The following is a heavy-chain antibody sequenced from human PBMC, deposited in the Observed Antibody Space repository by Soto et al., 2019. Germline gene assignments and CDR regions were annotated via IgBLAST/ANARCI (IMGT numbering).Heavy chain of an antibody. CDR2: INSDGSST. J-gene: IGHJ6*04. CDR3: ERDGDYYYAMDV. D-gene: IGHD3-3*01. Sequence: EVQLVESGGGLVQPGGSLRLSCAASGFTFSTYWMHWVRQAPGKGLVWVSRINSDGSSTRYADSVKGRFTISRDSAKKTRYMKMKSLRAEDTVVYSCERDGDYYYAMDVWGKGTTFTVPS. CDR1: GFTFSTYW. V-gene: IGHV3-74*01.